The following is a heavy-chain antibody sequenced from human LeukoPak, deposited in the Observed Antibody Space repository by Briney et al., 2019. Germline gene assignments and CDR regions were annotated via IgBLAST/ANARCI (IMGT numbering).Heavy chain of an antibody. Sequence: SQTLSLTCTVSGGFISSSAYYWSWIRQQPGKGVEWIGYIYHIGNTHYNPSLGSRLTISVDTSKNQFSLKLSSVTAADTAVYYCAREMVGRFFDSWGQGTLVTVSS. CDR2: IYHIGNT. J-gene: IGHJ4*02. V-gene: IGHV4-31*03. D-gene: IGHD2-8*01. CDR3: AREMVGRFFDS. CDR1: GGFISSSAYY.